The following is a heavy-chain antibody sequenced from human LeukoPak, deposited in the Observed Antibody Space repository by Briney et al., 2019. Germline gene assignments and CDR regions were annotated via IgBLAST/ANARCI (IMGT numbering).Heavy chain of an antibody. D-gene: IGHD2/OR15-2a*01. CDR1: GGSISSHS. V-gene: IGHV4-4*07. CDR2: IYSSGST. J-gene: IGHJ3*02. Sequence: PSETLSLTCTVSGGSISSHSWNWIRLPAGEGLEWIGRIYSSGSTNSNPSLKSRVNMSVDTSKNQFSLMLSSVTAADTAVYYCVRGLYDSTTYRAFHIWGQGTMVTVSS. CDR3: VRGLYDSTTYRAFHI.